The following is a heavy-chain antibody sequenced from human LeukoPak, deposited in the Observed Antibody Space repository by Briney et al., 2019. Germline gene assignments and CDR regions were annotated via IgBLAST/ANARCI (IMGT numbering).Heavy chain of an antibody. CDR3: AREGDGYNPEVDAFDI. CDR2: IYYSGST. Sequence: SETLSLTCTVSGGSISSGDYYWSWIRQPPGKGLEWIGYIYYSGSTYYNPSLKSRVTISVDTSKNQFSLKLSSVTAADTAVYYCAREGDGYNPEVDAFDIWGQGTMVTVSS. V-gene: IGHV4-30-4*01. J-gene: IGHJ3*02. CDR1: GGSISSGDYY. D-gene: IGHD5-24*01.